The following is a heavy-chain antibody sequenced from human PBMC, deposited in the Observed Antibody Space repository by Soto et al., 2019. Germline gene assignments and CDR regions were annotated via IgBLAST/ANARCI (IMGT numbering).Heavy chain of an antibody. CDR1: GYTFTSYD. V-gene: IGHV1-8*01. J-gene: IGHJ5*02. CDR2: MNPNSGNT. CDR3: ARDSRIRFLEWLHNWFDP. Sequence: ASVKVSCKASGYTFTSYDINWVRQATGQGLEWMGWMNPNSGNTKYSQKFQGRVTITRDTSASTAYMELSSLRSEDTAVYYCARDSRIRFLEWLHNWFDPWGQGTLVTVSS. D-gene: IGHD3-3*01.